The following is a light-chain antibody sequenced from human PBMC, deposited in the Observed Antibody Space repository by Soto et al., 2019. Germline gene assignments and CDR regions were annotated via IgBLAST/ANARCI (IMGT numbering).Light chain of an antibody. J-gene: IGKJ2*01. CDR2: ETS. Sequence: EIVLTQSPATLSLSAGERVTLSCRASQSVDTMVAWYQQQVGRTPRLLIYETSNRSTGFPARFRGSGSGSDFTLPISRHDHEHFARYICQVRTDWPQCKYTFGQGKKLEVK. CDR1: QSVDTM. V-gene: IGKV3D-11*03. CDR3: QVRTDWPQCKYT.